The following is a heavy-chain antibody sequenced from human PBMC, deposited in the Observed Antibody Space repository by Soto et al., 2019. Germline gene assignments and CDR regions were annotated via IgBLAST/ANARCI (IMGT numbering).Heavy chain of an antibody. J-gene: IGHJ4*02. CDR3: GRGSFHYDFWSGYPSAYYGDY. D-gene: IGHD3-3*01. CDR2: INAGNGNT. Sequence: GASVQVSCKGYGYTFTSYAMHWLRQAPGERVAWMGLINAGNGNTKYSQKVQGRVTITRDTSASTAYMELSSLRSEDTAVYYCGRGSFHYDFWSGYPSAYYGDYWGQGTLVTDSS. CDR1: GYTFTSYA. V-gene: IGHV1-3*01.